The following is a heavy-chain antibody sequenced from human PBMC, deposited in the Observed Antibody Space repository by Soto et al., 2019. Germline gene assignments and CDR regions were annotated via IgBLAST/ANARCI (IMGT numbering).Heavy chain of an antibody. J-gene: IGHJ6*02. D-gene: IGHD3-10*01. CDR1: GGSISSYY. CDR3: AGSARSYSSGMDV. Sequence: SETLSLTCTVSGGSISSYYLSWIRQPAGKGLEWIGRIYTSGSTNYNPSLKSRVTMSVETSKNQFSLKLSAVTAADTAVYYCAGSARSYSSGMDVWGQGTTVTVSS. CDR2: IYTSGST. V-gene: IGHV4-4*07.